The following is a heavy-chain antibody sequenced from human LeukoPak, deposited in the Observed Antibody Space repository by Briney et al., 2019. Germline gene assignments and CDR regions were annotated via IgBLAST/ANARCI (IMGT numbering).Heavy chain of an antibody. Sequence: SETLSLTCTVSGGSISSYYWSWIRQPPGKGLEWIGYIYYSGSTNYNPSLKSRVTTSVDTSKNQFSLKLSSVTAADTAVYYCAREGDPTGSYYNYWGQGILVTVSS. CDR3: AREGDPTGSYYNY. D-gene: IGHD3-10*01. V-gene: IGHV4-59*12. CDR2: IYYSGST. CDR1: GGSISSYY. J-gene: IGHJ4*02.